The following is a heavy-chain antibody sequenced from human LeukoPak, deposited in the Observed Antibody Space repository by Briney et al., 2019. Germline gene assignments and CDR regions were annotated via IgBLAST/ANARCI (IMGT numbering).Heavy chain of an antibody. Sequence: SETLSLTCTVSGGSISSYYWSWIRQPPGKGLEWIRYIYYSGSTNYNPSLKSRVTISVDTSKNQFSLKLSSVTAADTAVYYCARGFRGYSYGLDYWGQGTLVTVSS. CDR3: ARGFRGYSYGLDY. CDR2: IYYSGST. J-gene: IGHJ4*02. V-gene: IGHV4-59*01. CDR1: GGSISSYY. D-gene: IGHD5-18*01.